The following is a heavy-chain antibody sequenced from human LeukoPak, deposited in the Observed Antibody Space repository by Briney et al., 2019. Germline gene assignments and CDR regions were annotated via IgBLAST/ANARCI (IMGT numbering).Heavy chain of an antibody. CDR3: AKAVGRISWSFDY. Sequence: GGSLRLSCAASGFTFSSYAMTWVRQAPGKGLEWVSAISGSGGSTYYADSVKGRFTISRDNSESTLYLQMDSLRGDDAAVYYCAKAVGRISWSFDYWGQGALVTVSS. D-gene: IGHD6-13*01. J-gene: IGHJ4*02. CDR1: GFTFSSYA. V-gene: IGHV3-23*01. CDR2: ISGSGGST.